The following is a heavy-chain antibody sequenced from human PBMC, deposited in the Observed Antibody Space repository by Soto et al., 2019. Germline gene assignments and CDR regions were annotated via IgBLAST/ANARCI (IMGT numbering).Heavy chain of an antibody. V-gene: IGHV1-18*01. D-gene: IGHD1-1*01. Sequence: QVHLVQSGAEVKKPGASVKVSCQGSGYAFTTYGITWVRQAPGQGLEWMGWISAHNGNTNNAQKLQGRVTVTRDTSTSTAYTELRSLRYDDTAVYYCARGRYGDYWGQGALVTVSS. CDR1: GYAFTTYG. J-gene: IGHJ4*02. CDR2: ISAHNGNT. CDR3: ARGRYGDY.